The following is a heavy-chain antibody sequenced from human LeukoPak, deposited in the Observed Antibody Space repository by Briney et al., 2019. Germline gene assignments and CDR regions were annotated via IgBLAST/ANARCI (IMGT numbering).Heavy chain of an antibody. D-gene: IGHD6-13*01. J-gene: IGHJ3*02. CDR3: ASSIAVAGIGYAFDI. Sequence: ASVKVSCKASGFTFTSFGFSWVRQAPGQGLEWMGWISAYNGNPNYAQKLQGRVTMTTDTSTSTAYMELRSLRSDDTAVYYCASSIAVAGIGYAFDIWGQGTMVTVSS. V-gene: IGHV1-18*01. CDR2: ISAYNGNP. CDR1: GFTFTSFG.